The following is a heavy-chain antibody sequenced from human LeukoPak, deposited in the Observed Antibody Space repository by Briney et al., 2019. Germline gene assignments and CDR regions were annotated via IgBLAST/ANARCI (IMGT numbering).Heavy chain of an antibody. V-gene: IGHV1-69*01. CDR3: ATKRGYSYGSPH. D-gene: IGHD5-18*01. J-gene: IGHJ4*02. Sequence: SVKVSCKASGGTFSSNAISWVRQAPGQGLEWMGGIIPILGTANYAQKFQGRVTITADESTSTAYMELSSLRSEDTAVYYCATKRGYSYGSPHWGQGSLVTVSS. CDR2: IIPILGTA. CDR1: GGTFSSNA.